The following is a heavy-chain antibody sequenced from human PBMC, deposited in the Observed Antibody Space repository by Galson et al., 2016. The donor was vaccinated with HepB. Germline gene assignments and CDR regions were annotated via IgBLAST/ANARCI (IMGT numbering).Heavy chain of an antibody. CDR1: GFGFINYA. Sequence: SLRLSCAASGFGFINYAMSWVRQAPGKGLEWVSTISGSGVITYYADSVKGRFTISRDDSKNTLYLQMNSLRAEDTAVYYCATQLALIIVPGTFDSWGQGTLVTVSS. J-gene: IGHJ4*02. CDR3: ATQLALIIVPGTFDS. CDR2: ISGSGVIT. D-gene: IGHD2/OR15-2a*01. V-gene: IGHV3-23*01.